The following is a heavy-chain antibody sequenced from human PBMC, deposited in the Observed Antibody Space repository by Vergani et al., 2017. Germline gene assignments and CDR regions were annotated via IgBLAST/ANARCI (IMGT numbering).Heavy chain of an antibody. V-gene: IGHV4-34*01. CDR1: GGSFSGYY. Sequence: QVQLQQWGAGLLKPSETLSLTCAVYGGSFSGYYWSWIRQPPGKGLEWFGEINHSGSTNYNPSLKSRVTISVDTSKNQFSLKLSSVTAADTAVYYCAKVITGTAYNWFDPWGQGTLVTVSS. CDR2: INHSGST. J-gene: IGHJ5*02. D-gene: IGHD1-20*01. CDR3: AKVITGTAYNWFDP.